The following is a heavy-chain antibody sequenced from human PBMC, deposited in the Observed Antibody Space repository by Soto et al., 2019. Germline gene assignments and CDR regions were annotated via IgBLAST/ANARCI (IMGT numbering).Heavy chain of an antibody. CDR2: INHSGST. D-gene: IGHD6-13*01. V-gene: IGHV4-34*01. CDR3: ARADTRLRGYIAAAGTQYFDY. Sequence: QVQLQQWGAGLLKPSETLSLTCAVYGGSFSGYYWSWIRQPPGKGLEWIGEINHSGSTNYNPSLKSRVTISVDTSKNQFSLKLSSVTAADTAVYYCARADTRLRGYIAAAGTQYFDYWGQGTLVTVSS. CDR1: GGSFSGYY. J-gene: IGHJ4*02.